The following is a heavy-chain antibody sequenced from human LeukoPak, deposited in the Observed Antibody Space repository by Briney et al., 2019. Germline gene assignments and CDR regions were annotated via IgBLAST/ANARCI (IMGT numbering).Heavy chain of an antibody. CDR2: ISYDGSGT. CDR1: GFTFSSYV. CDR3: AKDYYGSGSSSCGMDI. V-gene: IGHV3-30-3*02. Sequence: QPGRSLRLSCAASGFTFSSYVIHWVRQAPGKGLEWVAMISYDGSGTHYADSVKGRFSISRDNSKNTLYLQMNSLESEDTAVYYCAKDYYGSGSSSCGMDIWGQGTTVTVSS. D-gene: IGHD3-10*01. J-gene: IGHJ6*02.